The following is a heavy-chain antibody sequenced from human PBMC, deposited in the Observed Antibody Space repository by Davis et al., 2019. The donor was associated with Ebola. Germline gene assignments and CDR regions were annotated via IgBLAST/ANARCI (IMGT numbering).Heavy chain of an antibody. CDR1: GFTFSSYS. CDR3: AKDLRLSFDY. D-gene: IGHD6-6*01. Sequence: PGGSLRLSCAASGFTFSSYSMNWVRQAPGKGLEWVSSISSSSSYIYYADSVKGRFTISRDNSKNTLYLQMNSLRAEDTAVYYCAKDLRLSFDYWGQGTLVTVSS. V-gene: IGHV3-21*01. CDR2: ISSSSSYI. J-gene: IGHJ4*02.